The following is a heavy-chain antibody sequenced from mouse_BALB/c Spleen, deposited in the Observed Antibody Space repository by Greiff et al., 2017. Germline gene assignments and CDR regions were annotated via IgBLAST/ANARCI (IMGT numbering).Heavy chain of an antibody. CDR2: ISYSGST. J-gene: IGHJ3*01. V-gene: IGHV3-2*02. CDR1: GYSITSDYV. D-gene: IGHD3-1*01. Sequence: EVQLQESGPGLVKPSQSLSLTCTVTGYSITSDYVWNWIRQFPGNKLEWMGYISYSGSTSYNPSLKSRISITRDTSKNQFFLQLNSVTTEDTATYYCARRGGLGLRFAYWGQGTLVTVSA. CDR3: ARRGGLGLRFAY.